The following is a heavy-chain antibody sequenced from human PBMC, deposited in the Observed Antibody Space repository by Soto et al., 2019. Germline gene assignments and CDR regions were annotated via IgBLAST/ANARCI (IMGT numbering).Heavy chain of an antibody. Sequence: GLDLEWLALIYWDDAQRYNPSLKDRLTITKDTSRNQVVLTMTNMDPVDTATYYCAHKRDVSRGFKYWGQGTLVTVSS. J-gene: IGHJ4*02. D-gene: IGHD3-10*01. CDR2: IYWDDAQ. CDR3: AHKRDVSRGFKY. V-gene: IGHV2-5*02.